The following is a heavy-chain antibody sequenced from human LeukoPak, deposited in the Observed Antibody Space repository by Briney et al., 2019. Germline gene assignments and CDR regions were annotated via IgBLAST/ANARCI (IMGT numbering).Heavy chain of an antibody. Sequence: PGGSLRLSCAASGFAFSSYWMSWVRQAPGKGLEWIGYIYHSGSTYYNPSLKSRVTISVDRSKNQFSLKLSSVTAADTAVYYCASQTFSSGWYRAYIDYWGQGTLVTVSS. CDR1: GFAFSSYW. J-gene: IGHJ4*02. CDR3: ASQTFSSGWYRAYIDY. V-gene: IGHV4-4*02. D-gene: IGHD6-19*01. CDR2: IYHSGST.